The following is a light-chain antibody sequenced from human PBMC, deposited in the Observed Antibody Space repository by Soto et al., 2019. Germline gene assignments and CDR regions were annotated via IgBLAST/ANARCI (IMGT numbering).Light chain of an antibody. V-gene: IGLV2-14*01. CDR2: EVT. Sequence: QSALTQPASVSGSPGQSITISCTVTSSDVGDYNYVSWYQQHPGEAPKLMIYEVTNRPSGISDRFSGSKSGNTASLTISGLQAEDEADYYCSSYRASSPLVFGGGTKLTVL. CDR3: SSYRASSPLV. CDR1: SSDVGDYNY. J-gene: IGLJ3*02.